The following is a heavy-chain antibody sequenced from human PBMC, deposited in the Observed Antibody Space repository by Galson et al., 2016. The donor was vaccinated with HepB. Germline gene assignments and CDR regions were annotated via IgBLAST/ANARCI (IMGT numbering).Heavy chain of an antibody. CDR3: AREGVDTSGWFAIDV. CDR2: IWHDGSNK. D-gene: IGHD6-19*01. J-gene: IGHJ6*02. Sequence: SLRLSCAASGFTFTSYAMSWVRQAPGKGLEWVAVIWHDGSNKYYADSVKGRFTISKDNSKSTVYLQMNSLRVEDSAVYYCAREGVDTSGWFAIDVWGQGTTVTVSS. CDR1: GFTFTSYA. V-gene: IGHV3-33*08.